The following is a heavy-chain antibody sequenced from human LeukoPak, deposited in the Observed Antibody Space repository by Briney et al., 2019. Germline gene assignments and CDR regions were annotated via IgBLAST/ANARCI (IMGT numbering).Heavy chain of an antibody. CDR1: GYTFTTYG. D-gene: IGHD2-2*01. J-gene: IGHJ3*01. V-gene: IGHV1-18*01. CDR2: ISGYNGNT. Sequence: ASVKVSCKASGYTFTTYGITWVRQAPGQGLEWMGWISGYNGNTNYAQKVQGRVTMTTDTSTSTAYMELGSLRSDDTAVYYCARTHCGITSCSHDAFDFWGQGTMVTVS. CDR3: ARTHCGITSCSHDAFDF.